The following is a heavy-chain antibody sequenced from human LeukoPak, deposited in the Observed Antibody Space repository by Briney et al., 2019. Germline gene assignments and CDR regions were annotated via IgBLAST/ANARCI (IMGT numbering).Heavy chain of an antibody. Sequence: GGSLRLSCAASGVTFSSYEMTWVRQAPGKGLEWVAYISGDGITIYYADSVKGRFTISRDNAKNSLYLQMNSLRVEDTATYYCAAGGTGDWGQGTLVTVSS. CDR1: GVTFSSYE. CDR2: ISGDGITI. D-gene: IGHD6-13*01. V-gene: IGHV3-48*03. CDR3: AAGGTGD. J-gene: IGHJ4*02.